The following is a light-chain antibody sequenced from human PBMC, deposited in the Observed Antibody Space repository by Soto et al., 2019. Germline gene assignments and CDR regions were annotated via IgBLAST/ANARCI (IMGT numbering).Light chain of an antibody. Sequence: SYELTQPLSVSVALGQTARITCGGNNIGSKNVHWYQQKPGQAPVLVIFRDRNRPSGIPERFSGSNSGNTATLTISRAQAGDEADYYCQVWDSTCSYGFGTGTKLTVL. CDR2: RDR. J-gene: IGLJ1*01. CDR3: QVWDSTCSYG. V-gene: IGLV3-9*01. CDR1: NIGSKN.